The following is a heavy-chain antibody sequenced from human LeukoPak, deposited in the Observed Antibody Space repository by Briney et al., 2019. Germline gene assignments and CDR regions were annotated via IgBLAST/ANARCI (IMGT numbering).Heavy chain of an antibody. Sequence: PGGSLRLSCATSGFTFNDYGMSWVRQAPGKGLEWVSSISSSSSYIYYADSVKGRFTISRDNAKNSLYLQMNSLRAEGTAVYYCARGWELDFDYWGQGTLVTVSS. J-gene: IGHJ4*02. V-gene: IGHV3-21*01. CDR2: ISSSSSYI. D-gene: IGHD1-1*01. CDR3: ARGWELDFDY. CDR1: GFTFNDYG.